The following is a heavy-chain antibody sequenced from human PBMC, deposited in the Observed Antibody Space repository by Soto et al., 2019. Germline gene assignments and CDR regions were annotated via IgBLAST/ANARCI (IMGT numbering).Heavy chain of an antibody. Sequence: QITLNEYGPTQVKPRQTLTLTCTFSGFSLTTSGVGVGWIRQSPGKATEWLALIYWDDDKRYSPSLKSRITITKDTAKNQVVLTMADLDPADTATYYCAHRVLRTVFGLVTTTAIYFDFWGQGTPVAVSS. J-gene: IGHJ4*02. CDR3: AHRVLRTVFGLVTTTAIYFDF. V-gene: IGHV2-5*02. D-gene: IGHD3-3*01. CDR2: IYWDDDK. CDR1: GFSLTTSGVG.